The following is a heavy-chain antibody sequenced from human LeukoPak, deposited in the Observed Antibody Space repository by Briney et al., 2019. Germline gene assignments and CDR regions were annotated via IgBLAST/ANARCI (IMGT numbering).Heavy chain of an antibody. CDR2: IKGDGSET. D-gene: IGHD1-14*01. CDR3: ARDNSGPDPEHWAA. V-gene: IGHV3-7*05. CDR1: GFTFRSYW. Sequence: GGSLRFSCAAPGFTFRSYWMSWVRQAPGKGLEWVANIKGDGSETHYVDSVKGRFTISRDNAKNSLYLQMNSLRAEDTAIYYCARDNSGPDPEHWAAWGQGTLVTVSS. J-gene: IGHJ5*02.